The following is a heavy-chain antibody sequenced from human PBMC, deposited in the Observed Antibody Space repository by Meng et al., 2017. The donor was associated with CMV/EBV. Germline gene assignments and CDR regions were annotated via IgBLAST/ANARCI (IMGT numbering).Heavy chain of an antibody. V-gene: IGHV1-2*02. Sequence: ASVKVSCKASGYTFTGYYMHWVRQAPGQGLEWMGWINPNSGGTNYAQKFQGRVTMTRDTSISTAHMELSRLRSDDTAVYYCARARWELLRAFDIWGQGTMVTVSS. CDR2: INPNSGGT. CDR1: GYTFTGYY. D-gene: IGHD1-26*01. CDR3: ARARWELLRAFDI. J-gene: IGHJ3*02.